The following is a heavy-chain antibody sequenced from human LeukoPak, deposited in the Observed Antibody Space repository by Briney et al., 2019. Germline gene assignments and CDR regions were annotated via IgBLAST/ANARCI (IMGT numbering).Heavy chain of an antibody. D-gene: IGHD1-26*01. CDR2: ISYVGSNK. CDR1: GFTFSSYA. CDR3: ARDRVGATNNYFDY. Sequence: GGPLRLSCAASGFTFSSYAMHWVRQAPDKGLEWVAVISYVGSNKYYADSVKGRFTISRDNSKNTLYLQMNSLRAEDTAVYYCARDRVGATNNYFDYWGQGTLVTVSS. J-gene: IGHJ4*02. V-gene: IGHV3-30*04.